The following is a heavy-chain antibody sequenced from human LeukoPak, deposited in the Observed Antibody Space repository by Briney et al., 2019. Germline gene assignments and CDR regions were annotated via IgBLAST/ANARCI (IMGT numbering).Heavy chain of an antibody. CDR3: ARDWSYYYDSSGYENWFDP. V-gene: IGHV1-46*01. J-gene: IGHJ5*02. CDR1: GYTFTSYH. CDR2: INPSGGST. D-gene: IGHD3-22*01. Sequence: ASVKVSCKASGYTFTSYHMHWVRQAPGQGLEWMGIINPSGGSTSYAQKFQGRVTTTRDTSTSTVYMELSSLRSEDTAVYYCARDWSYYYDSSGYENWFDPWGQGTLVTVSS.